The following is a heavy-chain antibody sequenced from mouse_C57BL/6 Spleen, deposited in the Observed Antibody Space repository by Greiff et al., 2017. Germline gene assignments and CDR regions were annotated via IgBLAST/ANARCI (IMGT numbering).Heavy chain of an antibody. CDR3: ARDGTGHFDY. J-gene: IGHJ2*01. CDR1: GFTFSDYY. V-gene: IGHV5-16*01. D-gene: IGHD4-1*01. CDR2: INYDGSST. Sequence: EVKLVESEGGLVQPGSSMKLSCTASGFTFSDYYMAWVRQVPEKGLEWVANINYDGSSTYYLDSLKSRFIISRDNAKNILYLQMSSLKSEDTATYYCARDGTGHFDYWGQGTTLTVSS.